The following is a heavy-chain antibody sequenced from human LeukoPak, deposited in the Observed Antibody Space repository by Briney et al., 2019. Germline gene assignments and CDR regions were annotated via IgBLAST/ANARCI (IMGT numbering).Heavy chain of an antibody. CDR1: GGSISSYY. Sequence: PSETLSLTCTVSGGSISSYYWSWIRQPPGKGLEWIGYIYYSGSTNYNASLKSRVTISVDTSKNQFSLKLSSVTAADTAVYYCARVTYEAGSLKLDIWGQGTMVTVSS. CDR2: IYYSGST. CDR3: ARVTYEAGSLKLDI. V-gene: IGHV4-59*01. D-gene: IGHD3-22*01. J-gene: IGHJ3*02.